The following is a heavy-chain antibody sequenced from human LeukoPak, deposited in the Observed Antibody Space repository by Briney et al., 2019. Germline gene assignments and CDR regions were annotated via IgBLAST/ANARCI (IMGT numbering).Heavy chain of an antibody. CDR3: ARDQGENYDSSGYYPY. V-gene: IGHV3-11*06. CDR1: GFTFSNYY. CDR2: ISGSSGST. D-gene: IGHD3-22*01. J-gene: IGHJ4*02. Sequence: TGGSLRLSCAASGFTFSNYYMSWIRQAPGKGLEWVSYISGSSGSTNYADSVMGRFTISRDNGKNSLYLQMNSLRAEDTAVYYCARDQGENYDSSGYYPYWGQGTLVTVSS.